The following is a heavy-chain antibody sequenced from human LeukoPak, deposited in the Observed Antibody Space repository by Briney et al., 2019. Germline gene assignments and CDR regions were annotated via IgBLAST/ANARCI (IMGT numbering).Heavy chain of an antibody. V-gene: IGHV4-59*01. CDR1: GGSISSYY. CDR3: ARDRCSSTSCHTNWFDH. Sequence: SETLSLTCTVSGGSISSYYWSWIRQPPGKGLEWIGYIYYSGSTNYNPSLKSRVTISVDTSKNQFSLKLSSVTAADTAVYYCARDRCSSTSCHTNWFDHWGQGTLVTVSS. D-gene: IGHD2-2*02. CDR2: IYYSGST. J-gene: IGHJ5*02.